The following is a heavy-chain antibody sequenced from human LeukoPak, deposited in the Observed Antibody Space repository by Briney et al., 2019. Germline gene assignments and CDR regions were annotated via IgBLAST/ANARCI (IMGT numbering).Heavy chain of an antibody. Sequence: GRSLRLSCAASGFRFDDYAMHWVRQAPGKGLEWVSGISWNSGSIGYADSVKGRFTISRDNAKNSLYLQMNSLRAEDTAVYYCARGLYGSGSYSTFGYWGQGTLVTVSS. CDR3: ARGLYGSGSYSTFGY. J-gene: IGHJ4*02. V-gene: IGHV3-9*01. D-gene: IGHD3-10*01. CDR1: GFRFDDYA. CDR2: ISWNSGSI.